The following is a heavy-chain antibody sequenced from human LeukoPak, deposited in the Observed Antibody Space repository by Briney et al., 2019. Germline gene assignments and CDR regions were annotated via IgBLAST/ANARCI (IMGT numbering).Heavy chain of an antibody. D-gene: IGHD3-10*01. CDR2: IYYSGST. Sequence: SETLSLTCTVSGDSISSSSYYWGWIRQPPGKGLEWIGSIYYSGSTYYNPSLKSRVTISVDTSKNQFSLKLSSVTAADTAVYYCAGSEGVIDYWGQGTLVTVSS. V-gene: IGHV4-39*01. J-gene: IGHJ4*02. CDR1: GDSISSSSYY. CDR3: AGSEGVIDY.